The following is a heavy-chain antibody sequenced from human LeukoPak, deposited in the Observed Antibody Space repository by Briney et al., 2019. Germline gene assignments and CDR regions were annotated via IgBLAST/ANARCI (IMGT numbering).Heavy chain of an antibody. J-gene: IGHJ4*02. CDR2: ISSSGSTI. Sequence: TGGSLRLSCAASGFTFSSYEMNWVRQAPGKGLEWVSYISSSGSTIYYADSVKGRFTITRDNAKNTLYLQMNSLRAEDTALYYCARDLNYNLDFWGQGTLVTVSS. CDR1: GFTFSSYE. V-gene: IGHV3-48*03. CDR3: ARDLNYNLDF. D-gene: IGHD5-24*01.